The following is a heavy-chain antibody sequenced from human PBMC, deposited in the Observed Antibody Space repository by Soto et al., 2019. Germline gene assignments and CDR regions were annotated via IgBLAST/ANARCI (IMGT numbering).Heavy chain of an antibody. V-gene: IGHV3-74*01. CDR1: GFTFSSHW. J-gene: IGHJ4*02. CDR2: INTDGSTK. D-gene: IGHD3-16*01. CDR3: ARKGLIPFDY. Sequence: EVQLEESGGGLVQPGGSLRLSCAASGFTFSSHWMHWVRQAPGKGLVWVSRINTDGSTKHYADSVKGRFTISRDNAKNTQWRQLNNLRAEDSAVYYCARKGLIPFDYWGQGTLVTVSS.